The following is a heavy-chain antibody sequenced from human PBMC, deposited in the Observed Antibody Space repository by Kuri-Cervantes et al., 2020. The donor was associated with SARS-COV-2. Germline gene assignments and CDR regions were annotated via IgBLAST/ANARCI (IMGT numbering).Heavy chain of an antibody. CDR3: ARGDLGVTIFGVGAFDI. D-gene: IGHD3-3*01. Sequence: ASVKVSCKASGYTFTSYDINWVRQATGQGLEWMGWMNPNSGNTGYAQKFQGRVTITRNTSISTAYMELSSLRSEDTAVYYCARGDLGVTIFGVGAFDIWGHGTMVTVSS. V-gene: IGHV1-8*03. CDR1: GYTFTSYD. CDR2: MNPNSGNT. J-gene: IGHJ3*02.